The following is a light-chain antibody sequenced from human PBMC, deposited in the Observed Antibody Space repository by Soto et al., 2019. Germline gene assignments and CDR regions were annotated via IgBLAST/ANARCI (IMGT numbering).Light chain of an antibody. V-gene: IGKV4-1*01. CDR2: SSS. CDR1: QNNENY. J-gene: IGKJ5*01. CDR3: QRYYSPPIT. Sequence: DIVMTQSPYSLAVSLGVRATINCQYSQNNENYLAWSQQKAKPPPQLINDSSSSRASGVPNRFSGRGCGTDTIIIISRVQDEDVAYYYRQRYYSPPITFGQGTRLEI.